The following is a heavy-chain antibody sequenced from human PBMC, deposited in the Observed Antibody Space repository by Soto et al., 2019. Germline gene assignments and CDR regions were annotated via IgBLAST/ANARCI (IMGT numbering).Heavy chain of an antibody. CDR2: IWYDGSNK. Sequence: HPGGSLRLSCAASGFTFSSYGMHWVRQAPGKGLEWVAVIWYDGSNKYYADSVKGRFTISRDNSKNTLYLQMNSLRAEDTAVYYCARDQGSLELPASRLDVWGQGTTVTVSS. J-gene: IGHJ6*02. D-gene: IGHD1-7*01. CDR1: GFTFSSYG. CDR3: ARDQGSLELPASRLDV. V-gene: IGHV3-33*01.